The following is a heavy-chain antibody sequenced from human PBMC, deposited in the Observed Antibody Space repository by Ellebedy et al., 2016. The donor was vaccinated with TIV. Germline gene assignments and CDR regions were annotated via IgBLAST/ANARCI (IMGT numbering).Heavy chain of an antibody. J-gene: IGHJ6*02. D-gene: IGHD1-26*01. CDR3: AGAEWELLRNYYYGMDV. V-gene: IGHV4-59*01. CDR1: GGSISSYY. Sequence: SETLSLTXTVSGGSISSYYWSWIRQPPGKGLEWIGYIYYSGSTNYNPSLKSRVTISVDTSKNQFSLKLSSVTAADTAVYYCAGAEWELLRNYYYGMDVWGQGTTVTVSS. CDR2: IYYSGST.